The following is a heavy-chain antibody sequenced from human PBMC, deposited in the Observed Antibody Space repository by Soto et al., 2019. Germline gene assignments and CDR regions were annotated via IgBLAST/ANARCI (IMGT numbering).Heavy chain of an antibody. CDR1: GYTFITYG. CDR3: ARGDRGAFDL. V-gene: IGHV1-18*01. D-gene: IGHD1-26*01. J-gene: IGHJ3*01. Sequence: ASVKVSCKASGYTFITYGISWVRQAPGQGLEWMGWISSYNGNTNYAQKLQGRVTMTTDTSTTTAYMELRSLRSDDTAVYYCARGDRGAFDLWGQGTVVTVSS. CDR2: ISSYNGNT.